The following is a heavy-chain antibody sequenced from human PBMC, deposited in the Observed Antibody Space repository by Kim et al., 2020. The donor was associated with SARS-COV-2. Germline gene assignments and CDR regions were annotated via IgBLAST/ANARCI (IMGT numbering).Heavy chain of an antibody. Sequence: ASVKVSCKASGYTFTSYYMHWVRQAPGQGLEWMGIINPSGGSTSYAQKFQGRVTMTRDTSTSTVYMELSSLRSEDTAVYYCATETGYYDSSGYYYPYYFDYWGQGTLVTVSS. CDR3: ATETGYYDSSGYYYPYYFDY. J-gene: IGHJ4*02. CDR2: INPSGGST. D-gene: IGHD3-22*01. CDR1: GYTFTSYY. V-gene: IGHV1-46*01.